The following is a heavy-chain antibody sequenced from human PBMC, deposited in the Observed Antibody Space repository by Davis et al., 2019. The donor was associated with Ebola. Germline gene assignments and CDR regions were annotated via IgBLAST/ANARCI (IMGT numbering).Heavy chain of an antibody. CDR3: ARAPHYYYYGMDV. CDR1: GGTFSSYG. V-gene: IGHV1-69*06. CDR2: IIPIFGTA. J-gene: IGHJ6*02. Sequence: SVKVSCKASGGTFSSYGISWVRQAPGQGLEWIGGIIPIFGTANYAQKFQGRVTITADKSTSTAYMELSSLRSEDTAVYYCARAPHYYYYGMDVWGQGTTVTVSS.